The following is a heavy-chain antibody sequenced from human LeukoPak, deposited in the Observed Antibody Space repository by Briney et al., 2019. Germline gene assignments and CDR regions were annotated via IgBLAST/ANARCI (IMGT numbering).Heavy chain of an antibody. D-gene: IGHD3-22*01. V-gene: IGHV3-30*03. CDR1: GFTFSDYH. J-gene: IGHJ6*02. CDR3: ARDLRYYDSSGYYYYYGMDV. CDR2: ISYDGSNK. Sequence: PGGSLRLSCAASGFTFSDYHMSWIRQAPGKGLEWVAVISYDGSNKYYADSVKGRFTISRDNSKNTLYLQMNSLRAEDTAVYYCARDLRYYDSSGYYYYYGMDVWGQGTTVTVSS.